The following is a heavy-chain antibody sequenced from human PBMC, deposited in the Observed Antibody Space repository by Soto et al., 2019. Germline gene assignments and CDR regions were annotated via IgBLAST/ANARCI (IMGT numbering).Heavy chain of an antibody. V-gene: IGHV3-11*01. J-gene: IGHJ4*02. D-gene: IGHD3-22*01. CDR3: ARGVHYDSSGYYNMF. Sequence: LRLSCAASGFTFGDYYMTWIRQAPGKGLEWVSSISSSGNSIYYADSVKGRFTISRDNAKNSLYLQMNSLRAEDTAVYYCARGVHYDSSGYYNMFWGQGTLVTVSS. CDR1: GFTFGDYY. CDR2: ISSSGNSI.